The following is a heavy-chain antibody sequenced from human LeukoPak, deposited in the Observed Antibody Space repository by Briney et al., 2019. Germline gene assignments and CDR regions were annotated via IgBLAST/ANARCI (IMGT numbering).Heavy chain of an antibody. CDR3: VRGGIQVSGIDEIDY. CDR1: GFTFRSYD. Sequence: PGGSLRLSCAASGFTFRSYDMHWVRHVTGKGLEWVSAVGISGDTYYAGSVKGRFTISRENAKNSLYLQMNSLTAGDTAVYYCVRGGIQVSGIDEIDYWGQGTLDTVSS. CDR2: VGISGDT. V-gene: IGHV3-13*01. J-gene: IGHJ4*02. D-gene: IGHD6-19*01.